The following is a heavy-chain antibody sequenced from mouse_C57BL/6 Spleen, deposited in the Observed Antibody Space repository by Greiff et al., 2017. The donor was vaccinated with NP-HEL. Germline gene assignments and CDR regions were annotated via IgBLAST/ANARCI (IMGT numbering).Heavy chain of an antibody. Sequence: VQLQQPGAELVKPGASVKLSCKASGYTFTSYWMQWVKQRPGQGLAWIGEIDPSDSYTNYNQKFKGKATLTVDTSSSTAYMQLSSLTSEDSAVYYCARRGNWTYYFDYWGQGTTLTVSS. CDR2: IDPSDSYT. CDR3: ARRGNWTYYFDY. D-gene: IGHD4-1*01. V-gene: IGHV1-50*01. CDR1: GYTFTSYW. J-gene: IGHJ2*01.